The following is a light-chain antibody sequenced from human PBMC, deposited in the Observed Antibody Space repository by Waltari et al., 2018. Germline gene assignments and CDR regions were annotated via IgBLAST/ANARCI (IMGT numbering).Light chain of an antibody. Sequence: SSEVTQPPSVPVSPGQTASITCPGDHLGDKYACWYQQKPGQSPVLVSYQDSKRPSGIPERFSGSNSGNTATLTISGTQAMDEADYYCQAWDSSTVVFGGGTKLTVL. CDR1: HLGDKY. CDR2: QDS. J-gene: IGLJ2*01. V-gene: IGLV3-1*01. CDR3: QAWDSSTVV.